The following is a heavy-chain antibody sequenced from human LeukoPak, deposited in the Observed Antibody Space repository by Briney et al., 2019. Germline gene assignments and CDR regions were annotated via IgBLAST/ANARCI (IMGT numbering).Heavy chain of an antibody. V-gene: IGHV3-30*02. CDR1: GFTFSSYG. D-gene: IGHD3-10*01. J-gene: IGHJ4*02. CDR3: AKEKDYGSGSFSFDY. CDR2: IRYDGSNK. Sequence: GGSLRLSCAASGFTFSSYGMHWVRQAPGKGLEWVAFIRYDGSNKYYADSVKGRFTISRDNSKNTLYLQMNSLGAEDTAVYYCAKEKDYGSGSFSFDYWGQGTLVTVSS.